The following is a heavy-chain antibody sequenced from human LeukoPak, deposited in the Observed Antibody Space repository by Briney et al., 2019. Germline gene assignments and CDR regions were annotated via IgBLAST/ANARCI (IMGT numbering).Heavy chain of an antibody. J-gene: IGHJ4*02. CDR1: GYTFTGYY. D-gene: IGHD3-9*01. Sequence: GASVKVSCKASGYTFTGYYMHWVRQAPGQGLEWMGWINPNSGGTNYAQKFQGRVTMTRDTSISTAYMELSRLRSDDTAVYYCARGSLRYDILTGYYYWGQGTLVTVSS. V-gene: IGHV1-2*02. CDR2: INPNSGGT. CDR3: ARGSLRYDILTGYYY.